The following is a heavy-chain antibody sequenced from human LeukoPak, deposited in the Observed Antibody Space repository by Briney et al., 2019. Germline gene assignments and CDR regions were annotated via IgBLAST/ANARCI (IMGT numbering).Heavy chain of an antibody. D-gene: IGHD3-3*01. CDR3: ARVNADSYYDFWSGDYYGMDV. CDR2: INTNTGNP. CDR1: GYTFTSYA. J-gene: IGHJ6*02. V-gene: IGHV7-4-1*02. Sequence: ASVKVSCKASGYTFTSYAMNWVRQAPGQGLEWMGWINTNTGNPTYAQGFTGRFVFSLDTSVSTAHLQISSLKAEDTAVYYCARVNADSYYDFWSGDYYGMDVWGQGTTVTVSS.